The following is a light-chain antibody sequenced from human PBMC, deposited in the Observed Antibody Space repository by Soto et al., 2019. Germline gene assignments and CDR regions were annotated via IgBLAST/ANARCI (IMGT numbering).Light chain of an antibody. CDR2: WAS. V-gene: IGKV4-1*01. Sequence: DIVLTQSPASLAVSLGEGATISCKSSQNVLYSSNNKNYLAWFQQKPGQPPKLLIYWASARESGVPDRFSGGGSGTDFTLTISSLQAEDVAVYYCQQYSITPWTFGQGTKVEIK. CDR1: QNVLYSSNNKNY. J-gene: IGKJ1*01. CDR3: QQYSITPWT.